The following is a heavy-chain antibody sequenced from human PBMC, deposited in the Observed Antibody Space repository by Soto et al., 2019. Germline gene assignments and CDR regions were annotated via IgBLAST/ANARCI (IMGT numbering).Heavy chain of an antibody. D-gene: IGHD3-16*02. V-gene: IGHV4-34*01. Sequence: SETLSLTCAVYVGSFSGYHWSWIRQPPGKGLEWIGEINHSGSTNYNPSLKSRVTISVDTSKNQFSLKLSSVTAADTAVYYCARGRRDYVWGSYRFYYYYGMDVWGQGTTVTVSS. CDR3: ARGRRDYVWGSYRFYYYYGMDV. CDR1: VGSFSGYH. J-gene: IGHJ6*02. CDR2: INHSGST.